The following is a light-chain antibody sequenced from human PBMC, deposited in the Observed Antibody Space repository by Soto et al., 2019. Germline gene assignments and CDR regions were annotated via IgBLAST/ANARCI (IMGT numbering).Light chain of an antibody. CDR2: KAS. J-gene: IGKJ1*01. CDR3: QQYNSNSPA. Sequence: DIQMTQSPSTLSASVGDRVTITCRASQSVSSYLAWYQQKPGKAPKLLIYKASSLESGVPSRFSGSGSGTEFPLTISSLQPDDFATYYCQQYNSNSPAFGQGTKVEIK. CDR1: QSVSSY. V-gene: IGKV1-5*03.